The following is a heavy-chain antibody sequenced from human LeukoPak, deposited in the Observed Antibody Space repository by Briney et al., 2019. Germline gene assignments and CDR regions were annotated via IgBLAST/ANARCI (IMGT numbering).Heavy chain of an antibody. CDR2: INHSGST. J-gene: IGHJ4*02. CDR1: GGSFSGYY. Sequence: KPSETLSPTCAVYGGSFSGYYWSWIRQPPGKGLEWIGEINHSGSTNYNPSLKSRVTISVDTSKNQFSLKLSSVTAADTAVYYCARGRKDYYDSSGYYLPFDYWGQGTLVTVSS. D-gene: IGHD3-22*01. CDR3: ARGRKDYYDSSGYYLPFDY. V-gene: IGHV4-34*01.